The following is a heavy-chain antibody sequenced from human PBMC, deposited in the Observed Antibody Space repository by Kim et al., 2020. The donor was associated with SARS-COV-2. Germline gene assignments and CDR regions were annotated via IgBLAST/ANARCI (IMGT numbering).Heavy chain of an antibody. CDR2: IIPIFGTA. V-gene: IGHV1-69*13. Sequence: SVKVSCKASGGTFSSYAISWVRQAPGQGLEWMGGIIPIFGTANYAQKFQGRVTITADESTSTAYMELSSLRSEDTAVYYCARDDKPYYYGSGSYLPLLYYYYGMDVWGQGTTVTVSS. CDR3: ARDDKPYYYGSGSYLPLLYYYYGMDV. D-gene: IGHD3-10*01. CDR1: GGTFSSYA. J-gene: IGHJ6*02.